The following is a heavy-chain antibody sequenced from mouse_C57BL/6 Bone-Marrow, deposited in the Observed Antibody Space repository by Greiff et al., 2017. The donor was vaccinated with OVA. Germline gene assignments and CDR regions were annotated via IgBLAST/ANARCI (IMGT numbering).Heavy chain of an antibody. D-gene: IGHD6-1*01. Sequence: QVQLQQSGAELVKPGASVKMSCTASGYTFTSYWITWVKQRPGQGLEWIGDIYPGRGSTNYNETFKSKATPTVDTSSSTAYMPLSSLTSEDSAVYYCAAAGYWGQGTTRTVSS. CDR3: AAAGY. CDR2: IYPGRGST. CDR1: GYTFTSYW. J-gene: IGHJ2*01. V-gene: IGHV1-55*01.